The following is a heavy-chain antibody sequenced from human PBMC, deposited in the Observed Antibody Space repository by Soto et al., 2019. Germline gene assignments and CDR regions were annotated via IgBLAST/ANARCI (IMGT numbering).Heavy chain of an antibody. V-gene: IGHV6-1*01. CDR2: TYYRSKWYN. CDR1: GDSVSSNSAA. J-gene: IGHJ6*02. CDR3: ERSPNYYYYYGMDV. Sequence: SQTLSLTCAISGDSVSSNSAAWNWISQSPSKGLEWLGRTYYRSKWYNDYAVSVKSRITINPDTSKNQLSLQLNSVTPEHTGVYYCERSPNYYYYYGMDVWGQGTTVNV.